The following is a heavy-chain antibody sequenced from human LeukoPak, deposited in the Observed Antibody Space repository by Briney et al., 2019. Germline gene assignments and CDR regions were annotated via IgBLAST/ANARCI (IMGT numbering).Heavy chain of an antibody. CDR1: GFTFSSYS. J-gene: IGHJ5*02. V-gene: IGHV3-21*01. Sequence: GGSLRLSCAASGFTFSSYSMNWVRQAPGKGMEWVSSISSSSSYIYYADSVKGRFTISRDNAKNSLYLQMNSLRAEDTAVYYCARQLVTAAAEFDPWGQGTLVTVSS. CDR2: ISSSSSYI. D-gene: IGHD6-13*01. CDR3: ARQLVTAAAEFDP.